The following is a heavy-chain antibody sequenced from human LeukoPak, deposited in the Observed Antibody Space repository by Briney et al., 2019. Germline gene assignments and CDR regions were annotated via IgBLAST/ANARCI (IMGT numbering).Heavy chain of an antibody. D-gene: IGHD3-22*01. CDR3: ARVGGITMIVVLITDAFDT. Sequence: SETLSLTCTVSGYSITSGYYWGWIRQPPGKGLEWIGSIYYSGSTYYNPSLKSRVTISVDTSKNQFSLKLRSVTAADTAVYYCARVGGITMIVVLITDAFDTWGQGTMATVSS. CDR1: GYSITSGYY. J-gene: IGHJ3*02. V-gene: IGHV4-38-2*02. CDR2: IYYSGST.